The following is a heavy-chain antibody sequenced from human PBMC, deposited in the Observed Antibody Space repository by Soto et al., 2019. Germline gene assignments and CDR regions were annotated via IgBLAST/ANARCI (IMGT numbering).Heavy chain of an antibody. V-gene: IGHV3-33*01. CDR2: VWFDGSQK. Sequence: QVQLVESGGGVVQPGRSLRLSCAASGFTFSRYGMHWVRQAPGKGLEWVAVVWFDGSQKYYGDSVKGRFTITRDNSKNTLYLEMNSLRAEDTAVCYCARGNYGSGSNYYYGMDDWGQGTTVIVSS. CDR3: ARGNYGSGSNYYYGMDD. CDR1: GFTFSRYG. J-gene: IGHJ6*02. D-gene: IGHD3-10*01.